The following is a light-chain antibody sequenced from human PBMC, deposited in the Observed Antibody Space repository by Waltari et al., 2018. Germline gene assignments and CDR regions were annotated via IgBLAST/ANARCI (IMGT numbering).Light chain of an antibody. V-gene: IGLV3-1*01. J-gene: IGLJ3*02. Sequence: SYDLTQPPSVSVSPGQTGTITCSGDKLGDKYVSWYQQKSGQSPALVIYQDNKRPSGIPERFSSSNSGNTATLTISGTQAMDEADYYCQAWDSSTGVFGGGTKLTVL. CDR3: QAWDSSTGV. CDR1: KLGDKY. CDR2: QDN.